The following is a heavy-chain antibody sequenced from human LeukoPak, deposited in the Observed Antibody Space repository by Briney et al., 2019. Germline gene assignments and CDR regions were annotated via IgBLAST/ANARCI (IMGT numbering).Heavy chain of an antibody. J-gene: IGHJ5*02. CDR1: GGFFSGYY. CDR3: ARATRMVRGVIRFDP. CDR2: INHSGST. D-gene: IGHD3-10*01. Sequence: SDPLSLTCAVYGGFFSGYYWSWIRQPPGKALEWIGEINHSGSTNYNPSLKSRVTISVDTSKNQFSLKLSSVTAADTAVYYCARATRMVRGVIRFDPWGQGTLVTVSS. V-gene: IGHV4-34*01.